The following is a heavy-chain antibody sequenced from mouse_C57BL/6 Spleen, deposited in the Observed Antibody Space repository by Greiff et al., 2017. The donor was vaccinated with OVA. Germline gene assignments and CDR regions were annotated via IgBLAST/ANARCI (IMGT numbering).Heavy chain of an antibody. Sequence: LVESGAELVKPGASVKLSCKASGYTFTSYWMHWVKQRPGRGLEWIGRIDPNSGGTTYNEKFKSKATLTVDKPSSTAYMQLSSLTSEDSAVYYCARSDYYGSSPYAMEYWGQGTSVTVSS. D-gene: IGHD1-1*01. CDR2: IDPNSGGT. CDR3: ARSDYYGSSPYAMEY. V-gene: IGHV1-72*01. CDR1: GYTFTSYW. J-gene: IGHJ4*01.